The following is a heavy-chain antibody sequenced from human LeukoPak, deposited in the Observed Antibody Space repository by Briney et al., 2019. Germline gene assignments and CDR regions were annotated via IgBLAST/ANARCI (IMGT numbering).Heavy chain of an antibody. V-gene: IGHV3-43*02. Sequence: GGPLRLSCAASGFTFDDYAMHWVRQAPGKGLECVSLISGDGGSTYYADSVKGRFTISRDNSKNSLYLQMNSLRTEDTALYYCASGGDIVVVPAALLDVWGKGTTVTVSS. J-gene: IGHJ6*04. CDR2: ISGDGGST. CDR1: GFTFDDYA. CDR3: ASGGDIVVVPAALLDV. D-gene: IGHD2-2*01.